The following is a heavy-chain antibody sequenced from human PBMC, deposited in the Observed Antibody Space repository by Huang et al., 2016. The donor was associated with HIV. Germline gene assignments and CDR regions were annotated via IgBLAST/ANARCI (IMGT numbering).Heavy chain of an antibody. Sequence: QLQLQESGPGLVRPSETLSLICTVSGVSITASNYYWGWIRQPPGKGLEWIGSIYYSGDTDYNPSLKSRVTMSVDTSKNRFSLDIRSVAVADTAIYYCARHFGSWSGYFDSWGQGTLVPVSS. CDR3: ARHFGSWSGYFDS. V-gene: IGHV4-39*01. D-gene: IGHD3-10*01. CDR2: IYYSGDT. J-gene: IGHJ4*02. CDR1: GVSITASNYY.